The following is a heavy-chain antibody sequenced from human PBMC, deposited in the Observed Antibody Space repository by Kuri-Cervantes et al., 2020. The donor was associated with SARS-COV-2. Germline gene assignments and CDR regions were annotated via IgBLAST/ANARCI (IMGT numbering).Heavy chain of an antibody. Sequence: ESLKISCAASGFTFSSCAMSWVRQPPGKGLEWIGEINHSGSTNYNPSLKSRVTISVDTSKNQFSLKPSSVTAADTAVYYCARGGMVRFLYYWGQGTLVTVSS. CDR3: ARGGMVRFLYY. CDR1: GFTFSSCA. D-gene: IGHD3-3*01. CDR2: INHSGST. V-gene: IGHV4-34*01. J-gene: IGHJ4*02.